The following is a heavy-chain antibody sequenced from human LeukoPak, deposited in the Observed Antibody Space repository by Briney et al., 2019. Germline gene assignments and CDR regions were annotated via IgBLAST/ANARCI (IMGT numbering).Heavy chain of an antibody. CDR1: GFTFSSYE. CDR3: ARDGSGYCSSTSCPGMDV. V-gene: IGHV3-48*03. J-gene: IGHJ6*04. CDR2: ISSSGSTI. Sequence: GGSLRLSCAASGFTFSSYEMNWVRQAPGKGLEWVSYISSSGSTIYYADSVKGRFTISRDNAKNSLYLQMNSLRAEDTAVYYCARDGSGYCSSTSCPGMDVWGKGTTVTVSS. D-gene: IGHD2-2*03.